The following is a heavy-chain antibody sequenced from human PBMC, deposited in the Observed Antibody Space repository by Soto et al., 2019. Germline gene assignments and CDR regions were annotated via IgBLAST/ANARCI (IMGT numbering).Heavy chain of an antibody. J-gene: IGHJ5*02. CDR3: AKDVNTVRYYDSSGYLNWFDP. CDR1: GYTFTSYA. V-gene: IGHV1-3*01. CDR2: INAGNGNT. D-gene: IGHD3-22*01. Sequence: ASVKVSCKASGYTFTSYAMHWVRQAPGQRLEWMGWINAGNGNTKYSQKFQGRVTITRDTSASTAYMELSSLRSEDTAVYYCAKDVNTVRYYDSSGYLNWFDPWGQGTLVTVS.